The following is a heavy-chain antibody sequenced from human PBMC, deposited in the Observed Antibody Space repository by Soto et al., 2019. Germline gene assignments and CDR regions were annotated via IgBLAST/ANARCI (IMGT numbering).Heavy chain of an antibody. V-gene: IGHV4-39*01. CDR3: ATSNWFDP. CDR2: IYYSGST. Sequence: PSETLSLTCTVSGGSISSDSYYWGWIRQPPGKGLEWIGIIYYSGSTYYNPSLKSRVTISVDTSKNQFSLKLSSVSATDTAVYYCATSNWFDPWGQGTLVTVSS. J-gene: IGHJ5*02. CDR1: GGSISSDSYY.